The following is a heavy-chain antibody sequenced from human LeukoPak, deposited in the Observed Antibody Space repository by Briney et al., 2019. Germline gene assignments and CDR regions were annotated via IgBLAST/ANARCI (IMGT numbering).Heavy chain of an antibody. CDR2: ISGSGGST. CDR3: ARDLMGIAYRGAFDY. V-gene: IGHV3-23*01. D-gene: IGHD6-13*01. Sequence: GGSLRLSCAASGFTFSSYAMSWVRQAPGKGLEWVSAISGSGGSTYYADSVKGRFTISRDNSKNSLYLQMNSLRAEDTAVYYCARDLMGIAYRGAFDYWGQGTLVTVSS. CDR1: GFTFSSYA. J-gene: IGHJ4*02.